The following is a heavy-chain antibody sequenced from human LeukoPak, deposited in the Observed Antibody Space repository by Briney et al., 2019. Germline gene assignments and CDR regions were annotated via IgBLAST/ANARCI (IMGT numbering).Heavy chain of an antibody. CDR3: ASPLMCNSTTCYDH. CDR1: GGSISSNY. J-gene: IGHJ5*02. Sequence: SETLSLTCTVSGGSISSNYWSWIRQPPGKGLEWIGYIYYRGSTNYNPSLKSRVTISVETSKNQFSLKLSSVTAADTAVYYCASPLMCNSTTCYDHWGQGTLVTVSS. CDR2: IYYRGST. V-gene: IGHV4-59*12. D-gene: IGHD2-2*01.